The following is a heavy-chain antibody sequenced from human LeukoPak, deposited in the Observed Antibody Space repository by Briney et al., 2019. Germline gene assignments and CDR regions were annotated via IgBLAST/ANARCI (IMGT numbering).Heavy chain of an antibody. Sequence: ASVKVSCKASGGTFSSYAISWVRQAPGQGLEWMGGIIPIFGTANYAQKFQGRVTITADESTSTAYMELSSLRSEDTAVYYCARDPGYSYYYGMDVWGQGATVTVSS. V-gene: IGHV1-69*13. CDR1: GGTFSSYA. CDR3: ARDPGYSYYYGMDV. D-gene: IGHD2-15*01. CDR2: IIPIFGTA. J-gene: IGHJ6*02.